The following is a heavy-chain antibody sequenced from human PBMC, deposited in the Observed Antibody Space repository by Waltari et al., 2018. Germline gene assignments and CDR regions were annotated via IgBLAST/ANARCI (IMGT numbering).Heavy chain of an antibody. CDR2: IIPVCGTA. CDR1: GGSFSSYS. D-gene: IGHD2-2*01. J-gene: IGHJ6*02. Sequence: QVRLVQSGAEVKKPGSSVKVSCKAFGGSFSSYSINWVRQAPGQGLEWMGGIIPVCGTANYAQKFQDRVAITADESTSTAYMELSSLRSEDTAAYYCTTSSYCGTTTCYQYYGMDVWGQGTTVTVSS. CDR3: TTSSYCGTTTCYQYYGMDV. V-gene: IGHV1-69*01.